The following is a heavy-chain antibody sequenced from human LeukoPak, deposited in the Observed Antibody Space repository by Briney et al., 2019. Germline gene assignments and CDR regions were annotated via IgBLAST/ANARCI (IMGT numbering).Heavy chain of an antibody. CDR2: IYYSGST. CDR3: VRAEISYYDFWSGYYYP. V-gene: IGHV4-30-4*01. D-gene: IGHD3-3*01. J-gene: IGHJ5*02. CDR1: GGSISSGDYY. Sequence: PSETLSLTCTVSGGSISSGDYYWSWIRQPPGKGLEWIGYIYYSGSTYYNPSLKSRVTISVDRSKNQFSLKLSSVTAADTAVYYCVRAEISYYDFWSGYYYPWGQGTLVTVSS.